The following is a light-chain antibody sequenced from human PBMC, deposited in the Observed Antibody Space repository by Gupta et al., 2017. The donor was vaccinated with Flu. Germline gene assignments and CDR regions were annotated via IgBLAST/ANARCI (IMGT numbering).Light chain of an antibody. CDR3: QQSYSTPRT. CDR1: QSISSY. V-gene: IGKV1-39*01. J-gene: IGKJ1*01. CDR2: AAS. Sequence: PSSLSASVGDRVTITCRASQSISSYLNWYQQKPGKAPKLLIDAASSLQSGVPSRFSGSGSGTDFTLTISSLQPEDFATYYCQQSYSTPRTFGQGTKVEIK.